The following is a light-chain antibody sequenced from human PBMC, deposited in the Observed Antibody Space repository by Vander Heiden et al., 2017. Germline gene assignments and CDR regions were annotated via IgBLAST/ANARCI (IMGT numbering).Light chain of an antibody. V-gene: IGKV3-11*01. CDR3: QQRSNWPPA. CDR1: KSVSTY. Sequence: ESVLTQSPATLSLSAGERATLSCRASKSVSTYLAWYQQKPGQAPRLLISDASNRATGIPARFTGSGSGTDFTLTISSLEPEDFAVYYCQQRSNWPPAFGQGTKLEIK. J-gene: IGKJ2*01. CDR2: DAS.